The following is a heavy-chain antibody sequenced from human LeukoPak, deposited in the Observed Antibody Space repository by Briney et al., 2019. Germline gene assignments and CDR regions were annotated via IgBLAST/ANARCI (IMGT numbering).Heavy chain of an antibody. CDR3: ARTGVGYFDWSPFDY. CDR1: GFTFSSYS. V-gene: IGHV3-21*01. D-gene: IGHD3-9*01. CDR2: ISSSSSYI. Sequence: GGSLRLSCAASGFTFSSYSMNWVRQAPGKGLEWVSSISSSSSYIYYADSVKGRFTISRDNAKNSLYLQMNSLRAEDTAVYYCARTGVGYFDWSPFDYWGQGTLVTVSS. J-gene: IGHJ4*02.